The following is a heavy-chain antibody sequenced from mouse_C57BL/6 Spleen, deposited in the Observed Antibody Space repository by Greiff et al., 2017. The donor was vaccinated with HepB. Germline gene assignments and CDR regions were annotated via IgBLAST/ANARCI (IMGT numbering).Heavy chain of an antibody. Sequence: QVHVKQSGAELVKPGASVKLSCKASGYTFTEYTIHWVKQRSGQGLEWIGWFYPGSGSIKYNEKFKDKATLTADKSSSTVYMELSRLTSEDSAVYFCARHELALSAMDYWGQGTSVTVSS. J-gene: IGHJ4*01. CDR3: ARHELALSAMDY. D-gene: IGHD6-1*01. CDR1: GYTFTEYT. V-gene: IGHV1-62-2*01. CDR2: FYPGSGSI.